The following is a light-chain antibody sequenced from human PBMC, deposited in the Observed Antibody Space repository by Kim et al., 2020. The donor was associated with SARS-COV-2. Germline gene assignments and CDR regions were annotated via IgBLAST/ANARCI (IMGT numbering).Light chain of an antibody. Sequence: PGERDSHSYRARQSVSSDLAWYQQKAGKTPRRLIYDTYKRATGIPARFSGSGSGTDFTLTSSSLEPEDFAVYYCQQRSRWPRTWTFGQGTKVDSK. CDR3: QQRSRWPRTWT. V-gene: IGKV3-11*01. J-gene: IGKJ1*01. CDR2: DTY. CDR1: QSVSSD.